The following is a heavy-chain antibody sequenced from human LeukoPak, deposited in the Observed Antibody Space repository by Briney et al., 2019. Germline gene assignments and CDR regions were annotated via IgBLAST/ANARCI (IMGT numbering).Heavy chain of an antibody. D-gene: IGHD3-22*01. V-gene: IGHV3-30*02. J-gene: IGHJ6*03. CDR3: AKPASVDSSGYYYGPYYYYMDV. Sequence: GGSLRLSCAASGFTFSSYGMHWVRQAPGKGLEWVAFIRYDGSNKYYADSVKGRFTISRDNSKNTLYLQMNSLRAEDTAVYYCAKPASVDSSGYYYGPYYYYMDVWGKGTTVTVSS. CDR2: IRYDGSNK. CDR1: GFTFSSYG.